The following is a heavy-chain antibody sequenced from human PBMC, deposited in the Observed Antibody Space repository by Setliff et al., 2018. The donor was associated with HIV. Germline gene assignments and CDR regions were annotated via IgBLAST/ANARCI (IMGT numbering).Heavy chain of an antibody. CDR1: GFTFSSYS. V-gene: IGHV3-21*01. CDR2: ISSSSSYI. D-gene: IGHD6-13*01. CDR3: ARDGTAAAPTWFDP. J-gene: IGHJ5*02. Sequence: GGSLRLSCAASGFTFSSYSMNWVRQAPGKGLEWVSSISSSSSYIYYADSVQGRFTISRDNAKNSLYLQMNSLRAEDTAVYYCARDGTAAAPTWFDPWGQGTLVTVSS.